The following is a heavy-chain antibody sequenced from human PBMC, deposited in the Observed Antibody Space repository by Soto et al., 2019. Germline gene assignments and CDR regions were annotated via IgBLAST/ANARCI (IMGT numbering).Heavy chain of an antibody. J-gene: IGHJ6*02. V-gene: IGHV1-18*04. Sequence: SVKVSCKDSGYTFTSYGISWVRQAPGQGLEWMGWISAYKGNTNYAQKLQGRVTVTTDTSTSTAYMELRSLRSDGTAVYYCARDGRGAAPPSDYYYGKHVSGQGTTV. D-gene: IGHD6-6*01. CDR1: GYTFTSYG. CDR2: ISAYKGNT. CDR3: ARDGRGAAPPSDYYYGKHV.